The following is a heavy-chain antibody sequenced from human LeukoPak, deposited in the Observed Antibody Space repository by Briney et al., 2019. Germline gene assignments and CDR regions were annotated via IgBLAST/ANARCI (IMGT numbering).Heavy chain of an antibody. D-gene: IGHD4-17*01. V-gene: IGHV1-18*01. CDR1: GYTFTSYG. CDR3: ARAAHDYGDYGKYDY. Sequence: ASVKVSCKASGYTFTSYGISWVRQAPGQGLEWMGWISAYNGDTNYAQKLQGRVTMTTDTSTSTAYMELRSLRSDDTAVYYCARAAHDYGDYGKYDYWGQGTLVTVSS. CDR2: ISAYNGDT. J-gene: IGHJ4*02.